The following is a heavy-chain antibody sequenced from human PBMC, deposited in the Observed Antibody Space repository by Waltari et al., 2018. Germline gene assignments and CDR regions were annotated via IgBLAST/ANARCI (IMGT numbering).Heavy chain of an antibody. Sequence: VQLVESGGGVVQPGGSLRLSCAASGFIFSNYAMHWVRQAPGKGLEWSSFIRYDGSNEYYADSAKGRFTISRDNSKNTLYLQMNSLRAEDTAVYYCAKGKIGQQLVRDFDYWGQGTLVTVSS. CDR2: IRYDGSNE. D-gene: IGHD6-13*01. CDR1: GFIFSNYA. CDR3: AKGKIGQQLVRDFDY. J-gene: IGHJ4*02. V-gene: IGHV3-30*02.